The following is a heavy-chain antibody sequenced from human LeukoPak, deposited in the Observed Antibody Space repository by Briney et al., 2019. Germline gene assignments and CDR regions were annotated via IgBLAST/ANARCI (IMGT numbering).Heavy chain of an antibody. V-gene: IGHV3-21*01. CDR1: GFTFSSYS. D-gene: IGHD6-13*01. CDR2: ISSSSSYI. J-gene: IGHJ4*02. Sequence: GGSLRLSCAASGFTFSSYSMNWVRQAPGKGLEWVSSISSSSSYIYYADSVKGRFTISRDNAKNSPYLQMNSLRAEDTAVYYCARVRAAAGTIDYWGQGTLVTVSS. CDR3: ARVRAAAGTIDY.